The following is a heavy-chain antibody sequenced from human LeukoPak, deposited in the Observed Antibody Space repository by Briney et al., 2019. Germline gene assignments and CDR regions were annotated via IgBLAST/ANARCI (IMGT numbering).Heavy chain of an antibody. CDR1: GYAFSNYG. V-gene: IGHV1-18*01. CDR2: ISAYNGNT. D-gene: IGHD3-22*01. J-gene: IGHJ1*01. CDR3: ARNYYDSSGYYGAEYFQH. Sequence: ASVKVSCKASGYAFSNYGISWVRQVPGQGLEWMGWISAYNGNTNYAQKFQDRVTMTADTSTNTAYMELRRLRSDDTAVYYCARNYYDSSGYYGAEYFQHWGQGTLVTVSS.